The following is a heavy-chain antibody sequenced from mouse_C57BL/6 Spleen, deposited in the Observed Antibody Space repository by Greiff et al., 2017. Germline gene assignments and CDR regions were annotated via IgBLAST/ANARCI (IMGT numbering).Heavy chain of an antibody. CDR1: GYTFTSYW. CDR2: IYPSDSET. Sequence: QVQLKQPGAELVRPGSSVKLSCKASGYTFTSYWMDWVKQRPGQGLEWIGNIYPSDSETHYNQKFKDKATLTVDKSSSTAYMQLSSLTSEDSAVYYCARSGNYLFDYWGQGTTLTVSS. CDR3: ARSGNYLFDY. D-gene: IGHD2-1*01. J-gene: IGHJ2*01. V-gene: IGHV1-61*01.